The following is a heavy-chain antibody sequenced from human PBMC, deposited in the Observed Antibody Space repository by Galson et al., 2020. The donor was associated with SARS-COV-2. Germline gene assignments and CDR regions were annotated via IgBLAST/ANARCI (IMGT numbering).Heavy chain of an antibody. V-gene: IGHV4-39*01. CDR3: ASLEFYYDSSGFPNMDYYGMDV. CDR2: IYYSGST. Sequence: SETLSLTCTVSGGSISSSSYYWGWIRQPPGKGLEWIGSIYYSGSTYYNPSLKSRVTISVDTSKNQFSLKLSSVTAADTAVYYCASLEFYYDSSGFPNMDYYGMDVWGQGTTVTVSS. D-gene: IGHD3-22*01. CDR1: GGSISSSSYY. J-gene: IGHJ6*02.